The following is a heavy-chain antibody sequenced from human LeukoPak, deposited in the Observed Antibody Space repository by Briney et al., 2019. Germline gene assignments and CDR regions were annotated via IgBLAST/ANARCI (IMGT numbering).Heavy chain of an antibody. V-gene: IGHV4-59*01. CDR1: GGSISSYY. D-gene: IGHD3-10*01. CDR2: IYYSGST. CDR3: ARGGYYGSGNDFRFDP. Sequence: SETLSLTCTVSGGSISSYYWSWIRQPPGKGLEWIGYIYYSGSTNYNPSLKSRVTISVETSKNQFSLKLKSVTAADTTVYYCARGGYYGSGNDFRFDPWGQGTLVTVSS. J-gene: IGHJ5*02.